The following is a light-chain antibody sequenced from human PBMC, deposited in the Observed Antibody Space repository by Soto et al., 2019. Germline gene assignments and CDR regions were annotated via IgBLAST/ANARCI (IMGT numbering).Light chain of an antibody. V-gene: IGKV3-11*01. CDR3: HQRSKWPQT. J-gene: IGKJ1*01. CDR1: QSVTTH. CDR2: DAS. Sequence: DIVLTQYPATLSLSPGERATLSCRASQSVTTHLAWYKHIRGQAPRLLIYDASTRATGIPPGFSGSGSGTDFTRTISSLEPEDSAVYYCHQRSKWPQTFGQGTTVEIK.